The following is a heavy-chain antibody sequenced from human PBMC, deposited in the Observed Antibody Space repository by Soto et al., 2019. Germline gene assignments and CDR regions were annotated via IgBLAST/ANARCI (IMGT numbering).Heavy chain of an antibody. V-gene: IGHV3-23*01. CDR3: AKDPSTGYSDY. CDR1: GFTFSNYG. J-gene: IGHJ4*02. CDR2: ISREGNNT. Sequence: DVHLLESGGDLVQPGGSLRLSCVASGFTFSNYGMNWVRQAPGKGLEWVSTISREGNNTHYADSVKGRFTISRDNSKDTLYIEMNSLRAEDTAVYFCAKDPSTGYSDYWGQGTVVTVSS. D-gene: IGHD3-9*01.